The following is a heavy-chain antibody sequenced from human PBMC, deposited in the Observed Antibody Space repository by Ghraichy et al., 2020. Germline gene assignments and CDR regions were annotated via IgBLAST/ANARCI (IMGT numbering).Heavy chain of an antibody. CDR2: ITSSSRTK. J-gene: IGHJ6*04. V-gene: IGHV3-48*02. D-gene: IGHD4-23*01. CDR1: GFTFSGYS. CDR3: ASGSTVVRFYYYDGMDV. Sequence: GGSLRLSCVGSGFTFSGYSMNWVRQSPGKGLEWVSYITSSSRTKSYADSVKGRFTISRDNAQNSLYLQMNSLRDDDTAVYYRASGSTVVRFYYYDGMDVWGKGTTVTVSS.